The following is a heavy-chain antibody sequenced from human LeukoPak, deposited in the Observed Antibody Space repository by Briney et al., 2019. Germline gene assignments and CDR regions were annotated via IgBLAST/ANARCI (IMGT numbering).Heavy chain of an antibody. J-gene: IGHJ4*02. V-gene: IGHV4-59*02. CDR1: GGSVSNYY. Sequence: SETLSLTCTVSGGSVSNYYWSWIRRSPGKGLEWIGYIYYTETSYNPSLKSRVTISADTSKNQFSLKLYSVTAADTAVYYCASLPTVYSRGYLALWGQRTLVTVSS. CDR2: IYYTET. D-gene: IGHD3-22*01. CDR3: ASLPTVYSRGYLAL.